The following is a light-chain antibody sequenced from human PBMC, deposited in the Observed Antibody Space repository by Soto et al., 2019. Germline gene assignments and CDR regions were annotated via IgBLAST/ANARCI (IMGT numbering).Light chain of an antibody. CDR1: QGVSRK. V-gene: IGKV3-15*01. J-gene: IGKJ4*01. Sequence: DIVMTQSPATLSVAPGERVTFSCRASQGVSRKLAWYQHKPGQAPRLLISGASTGATGIPARFSGSGSGTEFTLTISSLQSEDRAIYYCQQYHTWPITFGGGSKVEIK. CDR2: GAS. CDR3: QQYHTWPIT.